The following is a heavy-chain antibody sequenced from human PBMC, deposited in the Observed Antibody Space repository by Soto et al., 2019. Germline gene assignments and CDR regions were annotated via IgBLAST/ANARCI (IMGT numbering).Heavy chain of an antibody. J-gene: IGHJ6*02. D-gene: IGHD2-2*01. CDR2: ISYDGSNK. CDR3: ATPAGPAPAHYYGMDV. CDR1: GFNIINYG. V-gene: IGHV3-30*03. Sequence: GGSLRLSCASSGFNIINYGFHWVRQAPGKGLEWVAVISYDGSNKYYADFVKGRFTISRDNSKNTLYLQMNSLGAEDTAVFYCATPAGPAPAHYYGMDVWGQGTTVTVSS.